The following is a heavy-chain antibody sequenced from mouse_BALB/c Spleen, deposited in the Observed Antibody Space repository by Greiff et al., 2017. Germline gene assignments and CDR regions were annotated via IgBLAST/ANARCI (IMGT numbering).Heavy chain of an antibody. D-gene: IGHD2-3*01. J-gene: IGHJ3*01. CDR2: LLPGSGST. CDR3: AGDGPWFAY. Sequence: QVQLQQSGAELMKPGASVKISCKATGYTFSSYWIEWVKQRPGHGLEWIGELLPGSGSTNYNEKFKGKATFTADTSSNTAYMQLSSLTSEDSAVYYCAGDGPWFAYWGQGTLVTVSA. V-gene: IGHV1-9*01. CDR1: GYTFSSYW.